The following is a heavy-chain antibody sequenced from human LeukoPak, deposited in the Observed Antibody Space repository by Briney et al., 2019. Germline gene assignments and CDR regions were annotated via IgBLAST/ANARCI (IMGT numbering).Heavy chain of an antibody. CDR1: LGSTTISSYY. D-gene: IGHD2-15*01. CDR3: ARLTLVSRDAFDI. CDR2: IYYGAPT. Sequence: ETPSLTPTLSLGSTTISSYYSGSVRHPPRNWLEWHVCIYYGAPTTYPPSLKGRVTISVDTSKNQSSLKLSSVTAADTAVYYCARLTLVSRDAFDIWGQGTMVTVSS. J-gene: IGHJ3*02. V-gene: IGHV4-39*01.